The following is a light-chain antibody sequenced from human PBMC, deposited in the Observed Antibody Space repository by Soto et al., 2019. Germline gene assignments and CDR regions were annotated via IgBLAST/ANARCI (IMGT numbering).Light chain of an antibody. CDR1: SSDVGSYNY. CDR3: SSYTSTTTYV. V-gene: IGLV2-14*01. CDR2: DVS. J-gene: IGLJ1*01. Sequence: QSVLTQPASVSGSPGQSITISCTGTSSDVGSYNYVSWYQQHPGKAPKLMIYDVSNRPSGVSNRFSGSKSGNTASLTISGRQSEDEADYYCSSYTSTTTYVFRTGTKLTVL.